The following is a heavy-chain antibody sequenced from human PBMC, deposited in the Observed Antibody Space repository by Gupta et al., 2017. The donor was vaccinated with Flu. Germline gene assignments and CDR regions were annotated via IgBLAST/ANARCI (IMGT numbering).Heavy chain of an antibody. D-gene: IGHD6-25*01. CDR1: GFPFSSYA. Sequence: QVQLVESGGGVVQPGRSLRLSCAASGFPFSSYAMHWVRQAPGKGLEWVAVISTDGIDYYYTDSVKGRFTISRDNSKNTLYLQMNSLRAEDTAVYYCAKDVRRAAAYYFDYWGQGTLITVSS. CDR2: ISTDGIDY. V-gene: IGHV3-30*18. J-gene: IGHJ4*02. CDR3: AKDVRRAAAYYFDY.